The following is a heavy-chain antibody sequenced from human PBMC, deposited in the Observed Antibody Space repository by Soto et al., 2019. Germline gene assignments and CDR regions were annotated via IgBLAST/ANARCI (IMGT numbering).Heavy chain of an antibody. J-gene: IGHJ4*02. CDR1: GYTFTSYV. CDR2: ISAYSGDT. V-gene: IGHV1-18*01. CDR3: VRDPDGHIDFDY. Sequence: ASVKVSCKASGYTFTSYVISWVRQAPGQGLEWMSWISAYSGDTNYAQKVQGRVTMTTDTSTSTAFMELRSLRFDDTAVYYCVRDPDGHIDFDYWGQGTLVTGSS.